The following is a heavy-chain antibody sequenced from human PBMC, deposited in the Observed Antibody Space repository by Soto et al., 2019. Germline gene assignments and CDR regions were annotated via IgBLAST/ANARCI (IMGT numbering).Heavy chain of an antibody. D-gene: IGHD4-17*01. CDR2: IIWHSGNL. J-gene: IGHJ4*02. V-gene: IGHV3-9*01. Sequence: DVQLVESGGGLVQPGRSLRLSCAASGFTFDDYAMHWVRQPPGKGLEWVSSIIWHSGNLGYADSVKGRFTISRDNAKNSLDLQMNSLRGEDTALYYCAKGASATVFSFTDYWGQGTLVTGSS. CDR3: AKGASATVFSFTDY. CDR1: GFTFDDYA.